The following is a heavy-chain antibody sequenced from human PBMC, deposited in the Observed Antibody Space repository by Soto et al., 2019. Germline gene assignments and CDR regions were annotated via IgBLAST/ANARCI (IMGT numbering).Heavy chain of an antibody. CDR2: IYYSGST. V-gene: IGHV4-31*03. CDR3: ARKRVVRSRGHWFDP. CDR1: GGSISSGGYY. Sequence: PSEILSLTCTVSGGSISSGGYYWSWIRQHPGKGLEWIGYIYYSGSTYYNPSLKSRVTISVDTSKNQFSLKLSSVTAADTAVYYCARKRVVRSRGHWFDPWGQGTLVTVSS. D-gene: IGHD3-10*01. J-gene: IGHJ5*02.